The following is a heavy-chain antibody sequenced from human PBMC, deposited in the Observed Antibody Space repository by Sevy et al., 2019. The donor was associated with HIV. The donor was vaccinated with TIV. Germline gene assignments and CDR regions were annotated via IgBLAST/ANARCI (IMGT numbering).Heavy chain of an antibody. CDR3: ARVWDDSSGPSGFDY. J-gene: IGHJ4*02. V-gene: IGHV3-11*01. CDR2: ISSSGSTI. CDR1: GFTFSDYY. Sequence: GGSLRLSCAASGFTFSDYYMSWIRQAPGKGLEWVSYISSSGSTIYYADSVKGRFTTSRDNAKNSLYLQMNSLRAEDTAVYYCARVWDDSSGPSGFDYWGQGTLVTVSS. D-gene: IGHD3-22*01.